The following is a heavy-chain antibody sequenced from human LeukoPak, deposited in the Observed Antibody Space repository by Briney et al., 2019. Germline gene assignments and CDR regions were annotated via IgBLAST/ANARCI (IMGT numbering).Heavy chain of an antibody. CDR2: ISAYDGNT. Sequence: ASVKVSCKASGYTFTSYGISWVRQAPGQGLEWMGWISAYDGNTNYAQKLQGRVTMTTDTSTSTAYMELRSLRSDDTAVYYCARVVFVVVPAARLSAFDIGAKGKMVPVSP. V-gene: IGHV1-18*01. CDR3: ARVVFVVVPAARLSAFDI. CDR1: GYTFTSYG. J-gene: IGHJ3*02. D-gene: IGHD2-2*01.